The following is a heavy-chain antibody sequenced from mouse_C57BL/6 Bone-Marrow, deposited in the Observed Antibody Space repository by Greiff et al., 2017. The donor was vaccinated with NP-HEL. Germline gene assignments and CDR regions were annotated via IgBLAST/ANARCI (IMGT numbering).Heavy chain of an antibody. CDR1: GFNFKDDY. J-gene: IGHJ1*03. D-gene: IGHD1-1*01. V-gene: IGHV14-4*01. CDR2: IDPENGDT. Sequence: VQLQQSGAELVRPGASVKLSCTASGFNFKDDYMHWVKQRPEQGLEWIGWIDPENGDTEYASKFQGKATITADTSSNTAYLQLSSLTSEDTAVYYCTPITTVGYFDVWGTGTTVTVSS. CDR3: TPITTVGYFDV.